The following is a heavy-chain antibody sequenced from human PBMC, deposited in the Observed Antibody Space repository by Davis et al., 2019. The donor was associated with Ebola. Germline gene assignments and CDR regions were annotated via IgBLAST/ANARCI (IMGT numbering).Heavy chain of an antibody. V-gene: IGHV6-1*01. CDR3: ARERGIAARRIDY. Sequence: SQTLSLTCAISGDSVSSHSAAWNCIRQSPSRGLEWLGRTYYRSKWYNDYAVSVKSRITINPDTSKNQFSLKLSSVTAADTAVYYCARERGIAARRIDYWGQGTLVTVSS. CDR1: GDSVSSHSAA. CDR2: TYYRSKWYN. J-gene: IGHJ4*02. D-gene: IGHD6-6*01.